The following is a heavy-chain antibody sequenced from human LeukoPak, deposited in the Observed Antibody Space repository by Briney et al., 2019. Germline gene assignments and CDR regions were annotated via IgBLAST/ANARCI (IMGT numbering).Heavy chain of an antibody. V-gene: IGHV4-61*02. Sequence: SETLSLTCTVSGDSISSGSYYWSWIRQPAGEGLEWIGRVYTSGSTNYNPSLKSRVTISVDTSKNQFSLKLTSVTATDTAVYYCARAAAADPKNWFDPWGQGTLVTVSS. CDR2: VYTSGST. D-gene: IGHD6-13*01. CDR1: GDSISSGSYY. CDR3: ARAAAADPKNWFDP. J-gene: IGHJ5*02.